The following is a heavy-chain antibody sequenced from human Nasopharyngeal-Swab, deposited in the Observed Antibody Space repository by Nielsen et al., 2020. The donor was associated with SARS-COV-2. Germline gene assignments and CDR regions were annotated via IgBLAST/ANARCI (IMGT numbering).Heavy chain of an antibody. CDR3: ARRDPRGCWFDP. V-gene: IGHV5-51*01. CDR2: IYPGDSDI. J-gene: IGHJ5*02. D-gene: IGHD6-19*01. CDR1: GYSFAGYW. Sequence: GGSLRLSCKGSGYSFAGYWIGWVRQIPGKGLEWMGIIYPGDSDIRYTPSFQGQVTISADKSISTAYLQWSSLKASDTAMYYCARRDPRGCWFDPWGQGTLVTVSS.